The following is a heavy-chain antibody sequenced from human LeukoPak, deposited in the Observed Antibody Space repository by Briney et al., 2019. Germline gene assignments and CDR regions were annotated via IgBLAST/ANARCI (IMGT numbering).Heavy chain of an antibody. Sequence: GGSLRLSCAASGFTVSSNYMSWVRQAPGKGLEWVSVIYSGGSTYYADSVKGRFTISRDNSKNTLYLQMNSLRAEDTAVYYCANVGAPLQTWMRHFDYWGQGTLVTVSS. J-gene: IGHJ4*02. V-gene: IGHV3-53*01. CDR2: IYSGGST. D-gene: IGHD5-12*01. CDR3: ANVGAPLQTWMRHFDY. CDR1: GFTVSSNY.